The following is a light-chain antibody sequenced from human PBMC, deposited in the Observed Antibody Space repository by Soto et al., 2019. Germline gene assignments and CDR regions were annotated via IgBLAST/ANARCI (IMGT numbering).Light chain of an antibody. J-gene: IGKJ1*01. CDR1: QTISSW. CDR2: KAS. Sequence: DIQMTQSPSTLSGSVGARVTINCRASQTISSWLAWYQQKPGKAPKLLIYKASTLKSGVPSRFSGSGSGTEFTLTISSLQPDDFATYYCQHYNSYSEAFGQGTKGDI. V-gene: IGKV1-5*03. CDR3: QHYNSYSEA.